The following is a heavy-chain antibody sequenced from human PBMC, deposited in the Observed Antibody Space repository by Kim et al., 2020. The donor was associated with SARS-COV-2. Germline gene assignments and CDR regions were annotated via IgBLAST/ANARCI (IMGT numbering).Heavy chain of an antibody. Sequence: SETLSLTCTVSGGSISSYYWSWIRQPPGKGLEWIGYIYYSGSTNYNPSPKSGVTISVDTSKNQFSLKLSSVTAAETAVYYCARSPHYYDSSGYYPTPGDYWGQGTLVTVSS. CDR2: IYYSGST. D-gene: IGHD3-22*01. CDR3: ARSPHYYDSSGYYPTPGDY. CDR1: GGSISSYY. J-gene: IGHJ4*02. V-gene: IGHV4-59*13.